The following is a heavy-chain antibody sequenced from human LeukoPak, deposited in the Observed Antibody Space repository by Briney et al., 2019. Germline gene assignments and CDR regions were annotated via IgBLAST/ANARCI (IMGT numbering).Heavy chain of an antibody. J-gene: IGHJ6*02. Sequence: SETLSLTCAVYGGSFSGYYWSWIRQPPGKGLEWVGEINHSGSTNYNPSLKSRGTISVDTSKNQFSLKLSSVTAADTAVYYCARGQRREWCMLSSPSCRYGMDVWGQGTTVTVSS. D-gene: IGHD2-8*01. V-gene: IGHV4-34*01. CDR2: INHSGST. CDR3: ARGQRREWCMLSSPSCRYGMDV. CDR1: GGSFSGYY.